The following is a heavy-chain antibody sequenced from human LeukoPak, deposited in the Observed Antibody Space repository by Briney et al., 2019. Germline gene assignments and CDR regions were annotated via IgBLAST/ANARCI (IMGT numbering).Heavy chain of an antibody. CDR1: GGSISSYY. CDR3: ARGDGSGSYHTGYYYYMDV. D-gene: IGHD1-26*01. Sequence: SETLSLTCTVSGGSISSYYWSWIRQPQGKGLEWIGYIYYSGSTNYNPSLKSRVTISVDTSKNQFSLKLSSVTAADTAVYYCARGDGSGSYHTGYYYYMDVWGKGTTVTISS. J-gene: IGHJ6*03. CDR2: IYYSGST. V-gene: IGHV4-59*01.